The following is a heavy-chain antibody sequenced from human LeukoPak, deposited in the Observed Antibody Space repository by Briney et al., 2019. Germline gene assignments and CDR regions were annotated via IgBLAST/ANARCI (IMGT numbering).Heavy chain of an antibody. V-gene: IGHV3-11*04. CDR2: ITSSSSTI. CDR1: GFTFSDYY. Sequence: GGSLRLSCAASGFTFSDYYMSWIRQAPGKGLEWVSYITSSSSTIYYADSVKGRFTISRDNAKNSLYLQMNSLRAEDTAVYYCARVAYGSGSYYRYFDYWGQGTLVTVSS. J-gene: IGHJ4*02. CDR3: ARVAYGSGSYYRYFDY. D-gene: IGHD3-10*01.